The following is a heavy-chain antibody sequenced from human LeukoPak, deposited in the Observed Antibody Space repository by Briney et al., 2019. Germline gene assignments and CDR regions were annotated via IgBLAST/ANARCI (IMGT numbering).Heavy chain of an antibody. Sequence: SETLSLTCTVSGGSMRNYYWSWLRQVAGKRLEWIGHIFTGGSANYNASLERRVTMSVDTSKKEISLELSSVTAADTAVYYCAREYTFSRRLGYCVKNNCYESAYYMDVWGKGTAVTVSS. J-gene: IGHJ6*03. D-gene: IGHD2-15*01. CDR1: GGSMRNYY. CDR2: IFTGGSA. V-gene: IGHV4-4*07. CDR3: AREYTFSRRLGYCVKNNCYESAYYMDV.